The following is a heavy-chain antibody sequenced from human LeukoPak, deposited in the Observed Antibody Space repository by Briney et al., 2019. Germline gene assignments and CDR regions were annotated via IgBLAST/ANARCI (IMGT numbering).Heavy chain of an antibody. CDR3: ARGKFVDFDY. J-gene: IGHJ4*02. CDR1: GYSFSRYW. Sequence: GEALKISCKGSGYSFSRYWIAWVRQMPGKGLEWMVIIYPGDSDTRYSPSFQGQVTISADKSISTAYLQWSSLKASDTAMYYCARGKFVDFDYWGQGTLVTVSS. CDR2: IYPGDSDT. D-gene: IGHD2-21*01. V-gene: IGHV5-51*01.